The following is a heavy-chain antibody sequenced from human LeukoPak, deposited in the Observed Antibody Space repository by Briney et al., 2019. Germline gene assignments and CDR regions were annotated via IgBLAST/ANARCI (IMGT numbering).Heavy chain of an antibody. CDR3: AREAVVTATRYNWFDP. CDR2: IYYSGST. D-gene: IGHD2-21*02. J-gene: IGHJ5*02. CDR1: GGSISSYY. V-gene: IGHV4-59*01. Sequence: SETLSLTCTVSGGSISSYYWSWIRQPPGKGLEWIGYIYYSGSTNYNPSLKSRVTISVDTSKNQSSLKLSSVTAADTAVYYCAREAVVTATRYNWFDPWGQGTLVTVSS.